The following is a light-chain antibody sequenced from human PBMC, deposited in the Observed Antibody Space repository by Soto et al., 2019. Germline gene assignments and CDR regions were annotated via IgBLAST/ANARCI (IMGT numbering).Light chain of an antibody. J-gene: IGKJ1*01. V-gene: IGKV3-15*01. CDR3: QQYNNWPRT. CDR2: GAS. CDR1: QSVSSN. Sequence: EIVMTQSPDTLSVSPGERDTLSCRASQSVSSNLAWYQQKPGQAPRLLIYGASTRATGIPARFSGSGSGTEFTLTISSLQSEDFAVYYCQQYNNWPRTFGQGTKVDIK.